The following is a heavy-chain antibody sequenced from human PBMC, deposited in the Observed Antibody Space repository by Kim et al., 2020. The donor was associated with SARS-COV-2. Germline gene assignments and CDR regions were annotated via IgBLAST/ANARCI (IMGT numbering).Heavy chain of an antibody. CDR1: GGSISSYY. D-gene: IGHD3-3*02. J-gene: IGHJ5*02. Sequence: SETLSLTCTVSGGSISSYYWCWIWMRQGPGLELNGYIYFSGSTNYNPSLKSRVTISVDTSTYQFSLKLSSVTAADTAAYYCAGVEGGDTSIFVFDPWGERTLVSVSS. CDR3: AGVEGGDTSIFVFDP. V-gene: IGHV4-59*13. CDR2: IYFSGST.